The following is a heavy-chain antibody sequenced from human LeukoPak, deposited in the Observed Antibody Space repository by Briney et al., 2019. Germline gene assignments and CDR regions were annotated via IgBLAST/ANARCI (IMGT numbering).Heavy chain of an antibody. CDR1: GFVFSNAW. CDR2: INHSGST. V-gene: IGHV4-34*01. Sequence: GSLRLSCAPSGFVFSNAWMSWVRQPPGKGLEWIGEINHSGSTNYNPSLKSRVTISVDTSKNQFSLELSSVTAADTAVYYCARRSRHVLRYFDWTGCLDVWGQGTTVTVSS. D-gene: IGHD3-9*01. CDR3: ARRSRHVLRYFDWTGCLDV. J-gene: IGHJ6*02.